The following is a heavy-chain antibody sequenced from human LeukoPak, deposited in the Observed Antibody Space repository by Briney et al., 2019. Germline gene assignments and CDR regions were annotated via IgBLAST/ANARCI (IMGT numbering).Heavy chain of an antibody. Sequence: PGGSLRLSCAASGFTFNSYNMNWVRQAPGKGLEWVSYISSSSSTIYYADSVKGRFTISRDNSKDTVYLQMNSLRAEDTAVYYCANLIVAVPVAQRGDAFDIWGQGTVVTVSS. CDR1: GFTFNSYN. D-gene: IGHD2-2*01. J-gene: IGHJ3*02. CDR2: ISSSSSTI. CDR3: ANLIVAVPVAQRGDAFDI. V-gene: IGHV3-48*01.